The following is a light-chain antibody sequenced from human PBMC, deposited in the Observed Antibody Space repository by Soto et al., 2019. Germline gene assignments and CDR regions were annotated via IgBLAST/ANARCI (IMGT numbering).Light chain of an antibody. CDR2: AAS. CDR3: QQSYSNSYT. J-gene: IGKJ2*01. V-gene: IGKV1-39*01. CDR1: QSISSY. Sequence: DIQMTQSPSSLAASVGDRVTITCRASQSISSYLNWYQQKPRKAPKLLIYAASSLQSGVPSRFSGSGSGTDFTLTISSLQPEDFATYYCQQSYSNSYTFGQGTKLEIK.